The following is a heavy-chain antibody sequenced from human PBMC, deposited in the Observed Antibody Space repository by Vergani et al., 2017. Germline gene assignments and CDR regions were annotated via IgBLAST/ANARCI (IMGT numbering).Heavy chain of an antibody. CDR1: GFTFSSYA. D-gene: IGHD5-12*01. V-gene: IGHV3-23*01. CDR3: AKVAEGGYGFSVDY. J-gene: IGHJ4*02. CDR2: ISGSGGSI. Sequence: EVQLLESGGGLVQPGGSLRLSCAASGFTFSSYAMSWVRQAPGKGLEWVSAISGSGGSIYYADSVKGRFTISRDNTKNTLYLQMNSLRAEDTAVYYCAKVAEGGYGFSVDYWGQGTLVTVSS.